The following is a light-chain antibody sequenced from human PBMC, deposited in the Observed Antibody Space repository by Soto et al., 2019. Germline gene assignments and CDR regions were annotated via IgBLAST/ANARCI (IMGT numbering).Light chain of an antibody. Sequence: EIVLTQSPGTLSLSPVERATLSCRSSQSISSSYLAWYQQKLGQAPRLLIYGASSRATGIPDRFSGSGSGTEFTLTISSLQSEDFAVYYCQQYNNWPPITFGQGTRLEIK. CDR2: GAS. CDR3: QQYNNWPPIT. V-gene: IGKV3-20*01. CDR1: QSISSSY. J-gene: IGKJ5*01.